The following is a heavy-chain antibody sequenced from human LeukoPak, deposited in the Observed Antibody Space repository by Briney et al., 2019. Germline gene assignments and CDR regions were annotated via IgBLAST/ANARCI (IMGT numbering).Heavy chain of an antibody. CDR1: GFTFSSYA. D-gene: IGHD3-3*01. CDR3: AKDPPTIFGVVISGAFDI. V-gene: IGHV3-23*01. CDR2: ISGSGGST. Sequence: GGSLRLSCAASGFTFSSYAMSWVRQAPGKGLEWVSVISGSGGSTHYADSVKGRFTISRDNSKNTLYLQMNSLRAEDTAVYYCAKDPPTIFGVVISGAFDIWGQGTMVTVSS. J-gene: IGHJ3*02.